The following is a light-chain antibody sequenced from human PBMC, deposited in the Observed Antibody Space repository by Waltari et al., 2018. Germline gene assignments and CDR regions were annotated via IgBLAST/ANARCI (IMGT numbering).Light chain of an antibody. CDR2: KAS. CDR3: QQYNIDNVT. CDR1: ESVKNN. V-gene: IGKV1-5*03. J-gene: IGKJ4*02. Sequence: DIQMTQSPSTLSASVGDRITISCRARESVKNNLAWYRQKPGKAPEGLIHKASRLESGVPSRFSGSGFGTEFTLTISSLQPDDVAIYYCQQYNIDNVTFGGGTKVEIK.